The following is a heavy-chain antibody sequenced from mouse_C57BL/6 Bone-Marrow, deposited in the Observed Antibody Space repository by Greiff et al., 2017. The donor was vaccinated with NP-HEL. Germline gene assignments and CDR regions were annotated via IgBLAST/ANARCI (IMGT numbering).Heavy chain of an antibody. V-gene: IGHV5-17*01. J-gene: IGHJ2*01. Sequence: EVILVESGGGLVKPGGSLKLSCAASGFTFSDYGMHWVRQAPEKGLAWVAYISSGSSTIYYADTVKGRFTISRDNAKNTLFLQMTSLRSEDTAMYYCARLYGSRGYWGQGTTLTVSS. D-gene: IGHD1-1*01. CDR1: GFTFSDYG. CDR2: ISSGSSTI. CDR3: ARLYGSRGY.